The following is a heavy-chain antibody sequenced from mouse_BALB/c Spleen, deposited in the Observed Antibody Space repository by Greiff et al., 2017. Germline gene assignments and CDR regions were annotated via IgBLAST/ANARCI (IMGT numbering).Heavy chain of an antibody. J-gene: IGHJ1*01. D-gene: IGHD4-1*01. Sequence: EVQLQQSGAELVRSGASVKLSCTASGFNIKDTYMHWVKQRPEQGLEWIGRIDPANGNTKYDPKFQGKATITADTSSNTAYLQLSSLTSEDTAVYYCASQTGTDSYWYFDVWGAGTTVTVSS. CDR2: IDPANGNT. CDR3: ASQTGTDSYWYFDV. V-gene: IGHV14-3*02. CDR1: GFNIKDTY.